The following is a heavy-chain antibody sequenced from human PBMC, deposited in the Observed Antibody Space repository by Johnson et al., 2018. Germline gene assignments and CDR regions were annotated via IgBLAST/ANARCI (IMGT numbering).Heavy chain of an antibody. Sequence: QVQLVQSGGGVVQPGRSLGLSCAASGFSFSNYGMHWVRQAPGKGLEWVAVIWYDGSNKYYADSVRGQFTISRDNSKNTLYLQMNSLRAEDTAVYYCARDHEKRALRHAAEYFQHWGQGTLVIGSS. CDR1: GFSFSNYG. V-gene: IGHV3-33*01. J-gene: IGHJ1*01. CDR2: IWYDGSNK. CDR3: ARDHEKRALRHAAEYFQH.